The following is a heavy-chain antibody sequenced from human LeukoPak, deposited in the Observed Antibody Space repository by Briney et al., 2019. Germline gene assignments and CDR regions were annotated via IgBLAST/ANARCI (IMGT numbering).Heavy chain of an antibody. V-gene: IGHV4-34*01. CDR2: INHSGST. CDR3: ARGVGATHYFDY. D-gene: IGHD1-26*01. J-gene: IGHJ4*02. CDR1: GGSFSGYY. Sequence: LETLSLTCAVYGGSFSGYYWSWIRQPPGKGLEWIGEINHSGSTNYNPSLKSRVTISVDTSKNQFSLKLSSVTAADTAVYYCARGVGATHYFDYWGQGTLVTVSS.